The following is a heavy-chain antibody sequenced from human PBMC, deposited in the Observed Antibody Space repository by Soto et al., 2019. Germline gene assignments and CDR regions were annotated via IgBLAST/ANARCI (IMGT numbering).Heavy chain of an antibody. J-gene: IGHJ4*02. D-gene: IGHD3-22*01. CDR1: GFTFSTYS. Sequence: PGGSLRLSCAASGFTFSTYSMNWVRQAPGKGLEWVSSISSSSSYIYYIDSVKGRFTISRDNAKNALYLQMNSLRAEDTAVYYCARDQYYYDASGYYGYFDYWGQGTLVTVSS. CDR3: ARDQYYYDASGYYGYFDY. CDR2: ISSSSSYI. V-gene: IGHV3-21*01.